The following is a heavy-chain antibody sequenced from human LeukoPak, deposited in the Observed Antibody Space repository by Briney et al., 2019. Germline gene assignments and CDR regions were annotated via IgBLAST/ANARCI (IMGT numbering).Heavy chain of an antibody. CDR2: IYYSGST. Sequence: SETLSLTCTVSGGSISSGGYYWSWIRQHPGKGLEWIGYIYYSGSTYYNPSLKSRVTISVDTSRNQFSLKLSSVTAADTAVYYCARDSALSAGFDYWGQGTLVTVPS. CDR3: ARDSALSAGFDY. CDR1: GGSISSGGYY. V-gene: IGHV4-31*03. J-gene: IGHJ4*02. D-gene: IGHD1-14*01.